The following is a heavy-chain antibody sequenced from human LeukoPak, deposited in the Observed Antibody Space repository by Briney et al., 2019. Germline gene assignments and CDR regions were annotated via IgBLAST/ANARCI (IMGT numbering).Heavy chain of an antibody. D-gene: IGHD1-1*01. CDR1: GYTFTGYY. CDR2: INPNSGGT. V-gene: IGHV1-2*02. J-gene: IGHJ5*02. Sequence: ASVKVSCTASGYTFTGYYMHWVRQAPGQGLEWMGWINPNSGGTNYAQKFQGRVTMTRDTSISTAYMELSRLRSDDTAVYYCARDHLHGVRFTGTTDNWFDPWGQGTLVTVSS. CDR3: ARDHLHGVRFTGTTDNWFDP.